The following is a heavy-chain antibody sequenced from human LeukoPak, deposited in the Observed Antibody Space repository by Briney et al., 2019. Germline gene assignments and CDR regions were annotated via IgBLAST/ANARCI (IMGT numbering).Heavy chain of an antibody. J-gene: IGHJ5*02. CDR2: ISGSGLTT. D-gene: IGHD3-10*01. CDR1: VFTFSSYA. Sequence: GGSLRLSCAASVFTFSSYAMNWVRQAPGKGLEWVSGISGSGLTTYYTDTVKGRFTISRDNSKKTLYLQMNSLRVEDTAVYYCAKDSGAYYGSGSNRKFDPWGQGTLVTVSS. V-gene: IGHV3-23*01. CDR3: AKDSGAYYGSGSNRKFDP.